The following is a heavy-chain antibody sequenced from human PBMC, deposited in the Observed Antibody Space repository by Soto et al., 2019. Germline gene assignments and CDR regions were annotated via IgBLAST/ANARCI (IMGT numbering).Heavy chain of an antibody. Sequence: EVQLVESGGGLVQPGGSLRLSCAASGFTFTSYWMSWVRQAPGKGLEWVANIKKDGSEKYYVDFVEGRFTISRDNAKNSLYLQMNSLRAEDTAVYYWARLPYSGRYSDWYFDLWGRGTLVTVSS. CDR3: ARLPYSGRYSDWYFDL. CDR1: GFTFTSYW. J-gene: IGHJ2*01. V-gene: IGHV3-7*03. CDR2: IKKDGSEK. D-gene: IGHD1-26*01.